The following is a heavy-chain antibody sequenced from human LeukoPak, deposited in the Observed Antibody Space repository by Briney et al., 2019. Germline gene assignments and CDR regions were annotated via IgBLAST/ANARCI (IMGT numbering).Heavy chain of an antibody. CDR2: ISGSGGST. D-gene: IGHD2-2*01. J-gene: IGHJ4*02. CDR3: AKGGRVVPAANDY. V-gene: IGHV3-23*01. Sequence: GRSLRLSCAASGFTFSSYAMSWVRQAPGKGLEWVSAISGSGGSTYYADSVKGRFTISRDNSKNTLYLQMNSLRAEDTAVYYCAKGGRVVPAANDYWGQGTLVTVSS. CDR1: GFTFSSYA.